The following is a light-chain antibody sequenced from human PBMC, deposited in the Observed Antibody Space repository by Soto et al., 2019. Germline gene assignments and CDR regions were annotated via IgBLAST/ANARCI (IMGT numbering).Light chain of an antibody. V-gene: IGKV3-20*01. Sequence: EIVLTQSPGTMSVSPGERGTLSCRASQSVSSNFLAWHQQTHGQAPRLLIYGASSRAGGIPDRFRGSGSGTDFTLTIYSMEPEDFAVYYCQQYGSAPFTFGRGTKVDVK. CDR3: QQYGSAPFT. J-gene: IGKJ3*01. CDR1: QSVSSNF. CDR2: GAS.